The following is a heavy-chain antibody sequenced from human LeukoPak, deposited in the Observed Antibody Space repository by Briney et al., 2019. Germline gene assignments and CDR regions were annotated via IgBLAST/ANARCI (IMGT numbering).Heavy chain of an antibody. CDR3: ARVHTYNSGFYYSYYMDV. D-gene: IGHD1-14*01. J-gene: IGHJ6*03. CDR1: GFTFSRNS. CDR2: ISNSSSSI. V-gene: IGHV3-48*01. Sequence: PGGSLRLSCAASGFTFSRNSMNWVRQAPGKGLEWVSYISNSSSSIYYADSVRGRFTISRDNAKNSLYLQMNSLRAEDTAVYYCARVHTYNSGFYYSYYMDVWGKGTTVTVSS.